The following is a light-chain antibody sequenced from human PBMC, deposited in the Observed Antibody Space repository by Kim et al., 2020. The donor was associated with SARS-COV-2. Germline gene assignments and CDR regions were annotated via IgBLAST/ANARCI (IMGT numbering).Light chain of an antibody. CDR1: EYIYTW. CDR2: GAS. J-gene: IGKJ4*01. CDR3: QELNTFPLT. V-gene: IGKV1-12*01. Sequence: ASVGDRVTITCRASEYIYTWLAWYQQQPGKAPKLLISGASNLQPGVPPRFSASGSGTDFTLTISRLQPEDFATYYCQELNTFPLTFGGGTKVDIK.